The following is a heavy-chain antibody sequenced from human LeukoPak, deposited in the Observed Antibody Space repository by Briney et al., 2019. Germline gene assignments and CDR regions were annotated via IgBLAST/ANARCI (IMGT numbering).Heavy chain of an antibody. Sequence: SETLSLTCAVYGGSFSGYYWSWIRQPPGKGLEWIGEINHGGSTNYNPSLKSRVTISVDTSKNQFSLKLSSVTAADTAVYHCARGVKTYYYDSSGYRRTYFDYWGQGTLVTVSS. V-gene: IGHV4-34*01. CDR2: INHGGST. D-gene: IGHD3-22*01. CDR3: ARGVKTYYYDSSGYRRTYFDY. CDR1: GGSFSGYY. J-gene: IGHJ4*02.